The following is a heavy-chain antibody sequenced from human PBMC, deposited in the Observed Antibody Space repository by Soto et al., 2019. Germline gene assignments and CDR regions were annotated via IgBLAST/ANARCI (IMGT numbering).Heavy chain of an antibody. D-gene: IGHD6-19*01. CDR1: GFTFSSYG. V-gene: IGHV3-33*01. Sequence: GGSLRLSCAASGFTFSSYGMHGVRQAPGKGLEWVAVIWYDGSNKYYADSVKGRFTISRDNSKNTLYLQMNSLRAEDTAVYYCARDLISSGWLYYYYGMDVWGQGTTVTVSS. J-gene: IGHJ6*02. CDR3: ARDLISSGWLYYYYGMDV. CDR2: IWYDGSNK.